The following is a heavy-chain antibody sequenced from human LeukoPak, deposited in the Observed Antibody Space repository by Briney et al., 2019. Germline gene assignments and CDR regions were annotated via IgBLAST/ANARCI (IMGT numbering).Heavy chain of an antibody. CDR2: ISSSSSYI. J-gene: IGHJ4*02. V-gene: IGHV3-21*01. CDR3: ARISYGSGSSADY. Sequence: GGSLRLSCAASGFTFSSHSMNWVRQAPGKGLEWVSSISSSSSYIYYADSVKGRFTISRDNAKNSLYLQMNSLRAEDTAVYYCARISYGSGSSADYWGQGTLVTVSS. D-gene: IGHD3-10*01. CDR1: GFTFSSHS.